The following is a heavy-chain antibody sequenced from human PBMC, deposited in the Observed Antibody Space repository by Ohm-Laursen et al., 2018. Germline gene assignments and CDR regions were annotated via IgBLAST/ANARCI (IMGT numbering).Heavy chain of an antibody. CDR3: ARIESDSGGYWYFGMDV. Sequence: SDTLSLTCIVSGGSVSTYYWSWIRQPPGKGLEWIGEINHRGNTNYSPSLKSRVTISVDTSKNQFSLKLSSVTAADTALYYCARIESDSGGYWYFGMDVWGQGTTVTVSS. CDR1: GGSVSTYY. D-gene: IGHD3-22*01. CDR2: INHRGNT. V-gene: IGHV4-34*01. J-gene: IGHJ6*02.